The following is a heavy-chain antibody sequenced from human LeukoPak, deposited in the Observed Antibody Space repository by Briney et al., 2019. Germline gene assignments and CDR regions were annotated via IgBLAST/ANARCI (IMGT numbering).Heavy chain of an antibody. CDR2: TYYSRNT. CDR1: GGSIGSSANF. J-gene: IGHJ4*02. V-gene: IGHV4-39*01. Sequence: PSETLSLTCTVSGGSIGSSANFWGWVRQPPGRGLEWIASTYYSRNTYYNPSLNSRVTIYVNTSKNQFSLKLSSVTAADTAVYYCARHEEEDGYNAKTFDHWGQGTLVTVSS. CDR3: ARHEEEDGYNAKTFDH. D-gene: IGHD5-24*01.